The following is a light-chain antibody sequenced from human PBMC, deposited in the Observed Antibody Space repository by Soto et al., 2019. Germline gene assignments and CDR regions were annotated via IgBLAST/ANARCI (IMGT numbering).Light chain of an antibody. J-gene: IGLJ3*02. CDR1: SSDVGAYNY. CDR3: SSYAGSNNPWV. CDR2: EVT. V-gene: IGLV2-8*01. Sequence: QSALTQPPSASGSPGQSVTISCTGTSSDVGAYNYVCWYQQHPGKAPKLIISEVTKRPSGVPDRFSGSKSGNTASLTVTGLQAEDKADYYCSSYAGSNNPWVFGGGTKVTVL.